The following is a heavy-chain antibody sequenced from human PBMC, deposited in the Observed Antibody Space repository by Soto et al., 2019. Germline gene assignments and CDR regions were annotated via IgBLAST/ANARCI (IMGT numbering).Heavy chain of an antibody. J-gene: IGHJ4*02. CDR3: AKSTTTARTVGDFDY. CDR2: TSGSGGDT. CDR1: GFTFSSYG. Sequence: DVQLLESGGGLIQPGGSLRLSCAASGFTFSSYGMSWVRQAPGKGLEWVSTTSGSGGDTYYADSVKGRFTISRDNSKNTVYLQMNSLRAEDTAVYYCAKSTTTARTVGDFDYWGQGTLVTVSS. D-gene: IGHD4-4*01. V-gene: IGHV3-23*01.